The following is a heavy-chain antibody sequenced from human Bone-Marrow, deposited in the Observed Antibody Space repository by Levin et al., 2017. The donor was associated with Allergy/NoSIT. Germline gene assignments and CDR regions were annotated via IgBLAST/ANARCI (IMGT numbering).Heavy chain of an antibody. V-gene: IGHV4-30-4*01. J-gene: IGHJ5*02. CDR2: ISYILNT. CDR3: ARGDTSTWTLRSWLDP. CDR1: GVSVSSGDYY. Sequence: SCSVSGVSVSSGDYYWSWIRQPPGKGLEWIGYISYILNTYYNPSLKSRLDLSVDTSKNEFSLKLKSVTAADTAVYYCARGDTSTWTLRSWLDPWGQGTLVTVSS. D-gene: IGHD6-13*01.